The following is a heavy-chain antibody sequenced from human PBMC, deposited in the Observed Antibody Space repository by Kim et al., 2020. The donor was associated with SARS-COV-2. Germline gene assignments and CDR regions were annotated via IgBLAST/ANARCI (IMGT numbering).Heavy chain of an antibody. CDR2: IRSKTYGGSA. CDR1: GFIFGDYG. D-gene: IGHD2-2*01. Sequence: GGSLRLSCTGCGFIFGDYGVSWVRQAPGKGLEWVAFIRSKTYGGSAEYGASVKGRFTISRDDSNTIAYLQMNGLKTEDTGVYYCSRGRTVPSAKDYFDSLGQGTLVTRSS. CDR3: SRGRTVPSAKDYFDS. J-gene: IGHJ4*01. V-gene: IGHV3-49*04.